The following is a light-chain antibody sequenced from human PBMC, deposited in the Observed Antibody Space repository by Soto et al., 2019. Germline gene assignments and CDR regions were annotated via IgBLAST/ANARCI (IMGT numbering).Light chain of an antibody. CDR3: QQYNSHWT. V-gene: IGKV1-5*03. J-gene: IGKJ1*01. Sequence: DIQMTQSPSTLSASVGDRVTITCRASQSISSWLAWYQQKPGKAPKLLIYKASSLEGGVPSRFSGSGSGTEFTLTISSLQPDDFATYYCQQYNSHWTFGQGTKVDIK. CDR1: QSISSW. CDR2: KAS.